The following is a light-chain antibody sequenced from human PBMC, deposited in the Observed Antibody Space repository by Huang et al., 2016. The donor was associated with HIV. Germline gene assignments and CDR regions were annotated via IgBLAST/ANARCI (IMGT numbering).Light chain of an antibody. CDR1: QSVATN. Sequence: EIIMTQSPATLSPSPGEGASLSCRANQSVATNLAWYLHRPGQSPRILIFGASTRASGLPGRVSGSGSGTQFTRTVSGLQSEDFAVYYCQQYHNWPYTFGQGTKLEI. J-gene: IGKJ2*01. CDR3: QQYHNWPYT. V-gene: IGKV3-15*01. CDR2: GAS.